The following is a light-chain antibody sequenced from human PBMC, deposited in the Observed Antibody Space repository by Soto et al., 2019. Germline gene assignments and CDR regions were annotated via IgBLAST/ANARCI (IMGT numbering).Light chain of an antibody. CDR1: SSDVGGYNY. Sequence: QSVLTQPAPVSGSPGQSITISCTGTSSDVGGYNYVSWYQQHQGKAPKLIIYDVNNRPSGVYNRFSGSKSGNTASLTISGLQAEDEADYYCSSYTSSSTYVFGTGTKVT. J-gene: IGLJ1*01. CDR3: SSYTSSSTYV. CDR2: DVN. V-gene: IGLV2-14*03.